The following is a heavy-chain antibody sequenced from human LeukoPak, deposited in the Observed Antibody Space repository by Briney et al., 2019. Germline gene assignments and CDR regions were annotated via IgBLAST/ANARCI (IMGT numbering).Heavy chain of an antibody. Sequence: PSETLSLTCTVSGGSISSCSYYWGWIRQPPGKGLEWIGSIYYSGSTNYNPSLKSRVTISVDTSKNQFSLKLSSVTAADTAVYYCARGAQTYYYGSGSRCYYYYMDVWGKGTTVTVSS. CDR2: IYYSGST. J-gene: IGHJ6*03. V-gene: IGHV4-39*07. CDR1: GGSISSCSYY. D-gene: IGHD3-10*01. CDR3: ARGAQTYYYGSGSRCYYYYMDV.